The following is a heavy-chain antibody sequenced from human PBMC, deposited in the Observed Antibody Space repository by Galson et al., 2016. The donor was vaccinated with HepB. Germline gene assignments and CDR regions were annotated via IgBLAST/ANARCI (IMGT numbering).Heavy chain of an antibody. Sequence: SLRLSCAASGFPFGSDAFHWVRQAPGKGLEWVANIKQDGSEKYYVDSVKGRFTISRDNAKNSLYLQINSLSAEDTAVYYCARDRGGTYSNCFDYWGQGTLVTVSS. D-gene: IGHD1-26*01. CDR1: GFPFGSDA. V-gene: IGHV3-7*03. CDR3: ARDRGGTYSNCFDY. J-gene: IGHJ4*02. CDR2: IKQDGSEK.